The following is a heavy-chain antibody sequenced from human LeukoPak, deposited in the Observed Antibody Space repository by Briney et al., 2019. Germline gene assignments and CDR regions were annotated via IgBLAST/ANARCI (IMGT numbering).Heavy chain of an antibody. J-gene: IGHJ4*02. CDR3: AGRVHGDYPFFDY. D-gene: IGHD4-17*01. V-gene: IGHV3-53*01. CDR2: IYSGGST. CDR1: AFTVRNNY. Sequence: GGSLRLSCAASAFTVRNNYMSWVRQAPGKGLEWVSLIYSGGSTNYADSVKGRFVISKDNFRNTLYLQMNNLRADDTAVYYCAGRVHGDYPFFDYWGQGTLVTVSS.